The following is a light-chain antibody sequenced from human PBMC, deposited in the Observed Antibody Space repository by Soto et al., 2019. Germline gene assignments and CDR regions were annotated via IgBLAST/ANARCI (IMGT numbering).Light chain of an antibody. CDR2: NAS. V-gene: IGKV3-11*01. J-gene: IGKJ1*01. Sequence: EIVLTQSPGTLSLSPGERATLSCRASQSVTNFLAWYQQKPGQSPSLLIYNASHRATGIPARFSGSGSGTDFTLTISRLAPEDFAVYYCQQRYRWPETFGQGTKVEIK. CDR1: QSVTNF. CDR3: QQRYRWPET.